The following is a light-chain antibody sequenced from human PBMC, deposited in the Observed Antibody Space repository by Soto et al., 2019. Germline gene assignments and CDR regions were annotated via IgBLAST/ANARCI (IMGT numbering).Light chain of an antibody. J-gene: IGKJ2*01. CDR2: AAS. CDR1: QSLSSTY. Sequence: EVVLTQSPGTLSLSPGDRATLSCRASQSLSSTYLVWYQQRSGRAPRLLISAASSRAAGVPDRFSGSGSGTDFTLTITSLEPEYFAVYYCQQYNISAFSFGQGTKLEIK. V-gene: IGKV3-20*01. CDR3: QQYNISAFS.